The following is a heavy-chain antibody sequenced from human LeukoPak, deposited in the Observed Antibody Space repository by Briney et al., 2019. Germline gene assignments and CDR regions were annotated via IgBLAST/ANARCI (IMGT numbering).Heavy chain of an antibody. CDR2: INSDGSTT. Sequence: PGGSLRLSCAASGFTFSNYWMHWVRQAPGKGLVWVSRINSDGSTTTYADSVKGRFTISRDNAKNTLYLQMNSLRAEDTAVYYCARVDTAMAIDYWGQGTLVTVSS. V-gene: IGHV3-74*01. CDR3: ARVDTAMAIDY. D-gene: IGHD5-18*01. J-gene: IGHJ4*02. CDR1: GFTFSNYW.